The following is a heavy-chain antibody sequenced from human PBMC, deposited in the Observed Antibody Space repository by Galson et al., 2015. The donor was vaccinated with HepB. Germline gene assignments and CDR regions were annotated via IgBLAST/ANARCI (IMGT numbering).Heavy chain of an antibody. V-gene: IGHV5-51*01. D-gene: IGHD6-13*01. CDR1: GYSFSTSW. J-gene: IGHJ6*02. CDR3: ARSIGAGWTDMDV. Sequence: QSGAEVKKPGESLKISCKGSGYSFSTSWIGWVRQMPGRGLEWMGIIYPGDSDTRYSPSFQGPVTISADKSISTAYLQWSSLKASDTAMYYCARSIGAGWTDMDVWGQGTAVTVSS. CDR2: IYPGDSDT.